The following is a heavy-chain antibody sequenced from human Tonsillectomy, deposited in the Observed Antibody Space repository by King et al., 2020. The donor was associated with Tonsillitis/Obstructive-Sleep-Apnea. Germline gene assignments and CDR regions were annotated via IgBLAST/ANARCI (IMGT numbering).Heavy chain of an antibody. J-gene: IGHJ4*02. D-gene: IGHD5-24*01. V-gene: IGHV4-59*01. Sequence: QLQESGPGLVKPSETLSLTCTVSGASISSFYCSWIRQPPGKGLEWIGYIYYSGSTSYNPTLKGRVTMSVDTSKDRFSLKLSSVTAADTAVYYCASMVEMATNYFDYWGQGTLVTVSS. CDR1: GASISSFY. CDR3: ASMVEMATNYFDY. CDR2: IYYSGST.